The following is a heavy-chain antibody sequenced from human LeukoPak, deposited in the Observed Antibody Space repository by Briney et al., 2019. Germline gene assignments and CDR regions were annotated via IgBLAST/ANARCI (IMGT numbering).Heavy chain of an antibody. D-gene: IGHD5-18*01. Sequence: PGGSLRLSCAASGFTFSSYSMNWVRQAPGKGLEWVSAISGSGGSTYYADSVKGRFTISRDNSKNTLYLQMNSLRAEDTAVYYCAKDRYTYGYFDYWGQGTLVTVSS. CDR3: AKDRYTYGYFDY. V-gene: IGHV3-23*01. CDR2: ISGSGGST. J-gene: IGHJ4*02. CDR1: GFTFSSYS.